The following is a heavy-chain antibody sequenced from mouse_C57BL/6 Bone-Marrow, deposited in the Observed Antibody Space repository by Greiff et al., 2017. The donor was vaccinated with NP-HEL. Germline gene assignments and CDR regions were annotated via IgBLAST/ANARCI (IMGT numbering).Heavy chain of an antibody. CDR3: ARHEVRLRRGMPAWFAY. D-gene: IGHD2-4*01. Sequence: QVQLKQSGAELVKPGASVKLSCKASGYTFTEYTIHWVKQRSGQGLEWIGWFYPGSGSIKYNEKFKDKATLTADKSSSTVYMELSRLTSEDSAVYFCARHEVRLRRGMPAWFAYWGQGTLVTVSA. CDR1: GYTFTEYT. V-gene: IGHV1-62-2*01. J-gene: IGHJ3*01. CDR2: FYPGSGSI.